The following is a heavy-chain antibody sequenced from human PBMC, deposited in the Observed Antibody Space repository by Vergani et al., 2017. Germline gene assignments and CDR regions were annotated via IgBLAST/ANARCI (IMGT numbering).Heavy chain of an antibody. CDR3: ARVAPSNSEVTPTAFDV. V-gene: IGHV1-18*01. D-gene: IGHD1-1*01. J-gene: IGHJ3*01. CDR1: GYTFTSYG. CDR2: ISAYNGNT. Sequence: QVQLVQSGAEVKKPGASVKVSCKASGYTFTSYGISWVRQAPGQGLEWMGWISAYNGNTNYAQKLQGRVTMTADTSTNTAYMELRSLRSDDTAVYFCARVAPSNSEVTPTAFDVWGQGTMVTVSS.